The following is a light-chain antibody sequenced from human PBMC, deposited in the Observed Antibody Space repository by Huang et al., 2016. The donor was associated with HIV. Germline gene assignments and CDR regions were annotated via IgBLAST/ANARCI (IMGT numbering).Light chain of an antibody. V-gene: IGKV1-39*01. Sequence: DIQMTQSPSSLSAAVGDRVTITCRASERITKYVNWFQKKPGRVPKLLIYAACNLQSGVPSRLSGGGSGTDFTLTISSLQPEDFATYYCQQSYSTPLTFGGGTKVEIK. CDR1: ERITKY. CDR2: AAC. J-gene: IGKJ4*01. CDR3: QQSYSTPLT.